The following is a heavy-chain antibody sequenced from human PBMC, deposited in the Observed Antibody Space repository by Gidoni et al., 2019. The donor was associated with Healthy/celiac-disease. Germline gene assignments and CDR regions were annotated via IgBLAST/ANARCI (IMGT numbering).Heavy chain of an antibody. V-gene: IGHV3-43*01. CDR3: ATLTIFGVDTTREFDY. D-gene: IGHD3-3*01. CDR2: ISWDGGST. Sequence: EVQLVESGGVVVQPGGSLRLSCAASGFTFDDYTMHWVRQAPGKGLEWVSLISWDGGSTYYADSVKGRFTISRDNSKNSLYLQMNSLRTEDTALYYCATLTIFGVDTTREFDYWGQGTLVTVSS. CDR1: GFTFDDYT. J-gene: IGHJ4*02.